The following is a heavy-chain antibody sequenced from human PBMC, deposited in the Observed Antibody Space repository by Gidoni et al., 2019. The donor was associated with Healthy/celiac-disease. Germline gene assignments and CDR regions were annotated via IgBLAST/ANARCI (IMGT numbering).Heavy chain of an antibody. D-gene: IGHD3-10*01. CDR1: GFTFRSYA. CDR3: ARDWVRGVIISGTEPIGY. CDR2: ISYDGNNK. Sequence: QVQLVESGGGVVQPGRSLRLSCAASGFTFRSYAMHWVRPAPGQGLEWVAVISYDGNNKYYADSVKGRFTISRDNSKNTLYLQMNSLRAEDTAVYYCARDWVRGVIISGTEPIGYWGQGTLVTVSS. J-gene: IGHJ4*02. V-gene: IGHV3-30-3*01.